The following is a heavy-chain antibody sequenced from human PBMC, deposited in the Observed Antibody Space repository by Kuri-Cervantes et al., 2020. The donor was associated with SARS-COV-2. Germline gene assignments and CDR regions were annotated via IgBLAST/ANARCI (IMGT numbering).Heavy chain of an antibody. D-gene: IGHD6-13*01. Sequence: SETLSLTCTVSGGSISSSSYYWGWIRQPPGKGLEWIGSIYYSGSTYYNPSLKSRVTISVDTSKNQFSLKLSSVTAADTAVYYCASSSSSWPYYFDYWGQGTLVTVSS. CDR2: IYYSGST. CDR3: ASSSSSWPYYFDY. V-gene: IGHV4-39*01. CDR1: GGSISSSSYY. J-gene: IGHJ4*02.